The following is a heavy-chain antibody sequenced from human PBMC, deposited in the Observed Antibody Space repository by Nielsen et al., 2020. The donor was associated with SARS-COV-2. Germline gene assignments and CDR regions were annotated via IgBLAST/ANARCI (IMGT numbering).Heavy chain of an antibody. CDR3: ARGNPGYLDY. V-gene: IGHV4-30-2*06. Sequence: SETLSLTCAVSGGSISSGGYSWSWIRQSPGKGLEWIGYIYHSGSTYYNPSLKSRVTISVDKSKNQFSLKLSSVTAADTAVYYCARGNPGYLDYWGQGTLVTVSS. CDR2: IYHSGST. D-gene: IGHD1-14*01. CDR1: GGSISSGGYS. J-gene: IGHJ4*02.